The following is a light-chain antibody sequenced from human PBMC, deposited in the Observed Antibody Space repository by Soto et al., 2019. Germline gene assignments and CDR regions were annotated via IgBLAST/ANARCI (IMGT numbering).Light chain of an antibody. Sequence: QPVLTQSPSASAALVVAVKLTCTLNSGHSNYAIAWHQQQAEKGPRYLMKLNRDGSHSRGDGIPDRFSGSSSGADRYLIISSLQSDDEADYYCQTWDSGIVVFGGGTKLTVL. CDR2: LNRDGSH. J-gene: IGLJ2*01. V-gene: IGLV4-69*01. CDR3: QTWDSGIVV. CDR1: SGHSNYA.